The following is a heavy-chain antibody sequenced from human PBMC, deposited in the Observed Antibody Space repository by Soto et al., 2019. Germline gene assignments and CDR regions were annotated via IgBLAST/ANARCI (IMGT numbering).Heavy chain of an antibody. Sequence: EVQLVESGGGLVQPGGSLGLSVLDSGFTFITYWLSWVGQPQGKGLEWVGTIKQDGIEETYADSVKGRFTISRDNAKNSMYLQMNSLRVEDTAVYYCARIAASGRGWDVWGQGTTVVVSS. CDR3: ARIAASGRGWDV. D-gene: IGHD6-13*01. CDR2: IKQDGIEE. J-gene: IGHJ6*02. V-gene: IGHV3-7*01. CDR1: GFTFITYW.